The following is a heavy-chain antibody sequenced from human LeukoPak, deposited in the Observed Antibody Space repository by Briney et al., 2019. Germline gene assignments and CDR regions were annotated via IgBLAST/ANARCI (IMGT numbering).Heavy chain of an antibody. CDR2: ISAYNGNT. J-gene: IGHJ3*02. D-gene: IGHD4-17*01. CDR3: ARDTRYGGNSRAFDI. Sequence: GASVKVSCKASGYTFTSYGISWVRQAPGQGLEWMGWISAYNGNTNYAQKLQGRVTMTTDTSTSTAYMELRSLRSDDTAVYYCARDTRYGGNSRAFDIWGQGTMVTVSS. CDR1: GYTFTSYG. V-gene: IGHV1-18*01.